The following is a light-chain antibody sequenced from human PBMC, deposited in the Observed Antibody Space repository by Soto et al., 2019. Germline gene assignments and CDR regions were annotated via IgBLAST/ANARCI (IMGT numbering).Light chain of an antibody. CDR3: SSYAGSMFYV. CDR1: SSDVGGWHF. Sequence: QSVLTQPPSASGSPGQSVTVSCTGTSSDVGGWHFVSWYQQHPGKAPKLMIYEVSKRPSGVPDRFSGSKSGNTASLTVSRLQAEDEADYFCSSYAGSMFYVFGTGTKVTVL. J-gene: IGLJ1*01. V-gene: IGLV2-8*01. CDR2: EVS.